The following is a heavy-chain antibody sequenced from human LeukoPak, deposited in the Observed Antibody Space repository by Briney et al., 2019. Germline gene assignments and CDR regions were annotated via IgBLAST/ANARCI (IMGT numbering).Heavy chain of an antibody. J-gene: IGHJ6*03. Sequence: SETLSLTCTVSGGSIRSYYWSWIRQPPGKGLEWIGSIYYSGSTYYNPSLKSRVTISVDTSKNQFSLKLSSVTAADTAVYYCARIRFLEWLSNVYYYYYYMDVWGKGTTVTVSS. CDR3: ARIRFLEWLSNVYYYYYYMDV. CDR2: IYYSGST. D-gene: IGHD3-3*01. CDR1: GGSIRSYY. V-gene: IGHV4-59*12.